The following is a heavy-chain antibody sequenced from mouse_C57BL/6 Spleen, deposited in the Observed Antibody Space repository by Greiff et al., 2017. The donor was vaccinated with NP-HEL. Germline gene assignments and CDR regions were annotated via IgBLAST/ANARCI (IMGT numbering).Heavy chain of an antibody. CDR2: IYPGDGDT. CDR3: ARDSGPYAMDY. V-gene: IGHV1-82*01. CDR1: GYAFSSSW. J-gene: IGHJ4*01. Sequence: VQLQQSGPELVKPGASVKISCKASGYAFSSSWMNWVKQRPGKGLEWIGRIYPGDGDTNYNGKFKGKATLSADKSSSTAYMQLSSLTSEDSAVYFCARDSGPYAMDYWGQGTSVTVSS.